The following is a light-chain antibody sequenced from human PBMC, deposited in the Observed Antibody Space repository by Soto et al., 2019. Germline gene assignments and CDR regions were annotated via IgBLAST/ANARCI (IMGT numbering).Light chain of an antibody. J-gene: IGLJ3*02. V-gene: IGLV4-69*02. Sequence: QLVLTQSPSASASLGASVKLTCTLSSGHRSYAIAWHQQQPEKGPRYLMMVNSDGTHIKGDGIPDRFSGSSSGAERYLTIFSLQSEDEADYYCQTWDTGIGVFGGGTKLTVL. CDR3: QTWDTGIGV. CDR1: SGHRSYA. CDR2: VNSDGTH.